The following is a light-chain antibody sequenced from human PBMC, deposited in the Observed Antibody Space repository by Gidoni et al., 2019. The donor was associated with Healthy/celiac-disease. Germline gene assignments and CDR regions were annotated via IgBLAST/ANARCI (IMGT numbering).Light chain of an antibody. Sequence: SYELTPPPSVSVSPGQTASITCSVNKLGDKYACWYQQKPGQSPVLVIYQDSKRPSGIPERFSGSNAGNTATLTISGTQAMDEADYYCQAWDSSTGVVFGGGTKLTVL. CDR2: QDS. J-gene: IGLJ2*01. V-gene: IGLV3-1*01. CDR3: QAWDSSTGVV. CDR1: KLGDKY.